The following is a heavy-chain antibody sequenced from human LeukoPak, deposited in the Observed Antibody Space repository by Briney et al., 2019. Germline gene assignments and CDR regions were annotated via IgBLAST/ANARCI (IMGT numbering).Heavy chain of an antibody. CDR1: GYTFSSYA. V-gene: IGHV3-23*01. J-gene: IGHJ6*03. D-gene: IGHD2-2*01. CDR2: ISGSGGST. CDR3: ARGLDCSSTSCPYKDYYYYYYMDV. Sequence: GGSLRLSCAASGYTFSSYAMSWVRQAPGKGLEWVSAISGSGGSTYYADSVKGRFTIPRDNSKNTLYLQMNSLRAEDTAVYYCARGLDCSSTSCPYKDYYYYYYMDVWGKGTTVTVSS.